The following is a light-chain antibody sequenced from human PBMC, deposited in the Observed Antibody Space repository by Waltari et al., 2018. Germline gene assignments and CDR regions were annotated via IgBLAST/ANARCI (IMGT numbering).Light chain of an antibody. J-gene: IGKJ2*02. CDR3: QQHGSSSTCT. CDR2: GAA. V-gene: IGKV3-20*01. CDR1: QGVSSSY. Sequence: EIVVTQSPGTLSFSPGERATLSCRASQGVSSSYLAWDQQKPGQAPRLLIYGAASRATGIPARFSGSGSGTDFTLIISRLEPEDFVVYYCQQHGSSSTCTFGQGTKLEIK.